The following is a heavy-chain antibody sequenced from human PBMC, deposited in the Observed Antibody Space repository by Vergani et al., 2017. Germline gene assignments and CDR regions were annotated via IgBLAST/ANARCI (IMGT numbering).Heavy chain of an antibody. CDR1: GGSFSGYY. V-gene: IGHV4-34*01. CDR3: ARNRRSSTGYYYYGMDV. Sequence: QVQLQQWGAGLLKPSETLSLTCAVYGGSFSGYYWSWIRQPPGKGLEWIGEINHSGSTNYNPSLKSRVTISVDTSKNQFSLKLSSVTAADTAVYYCARNRRSSTGYYYYGMDVWGQGP. J-gene: IGHJ6*02. CDR2: INHSGST.